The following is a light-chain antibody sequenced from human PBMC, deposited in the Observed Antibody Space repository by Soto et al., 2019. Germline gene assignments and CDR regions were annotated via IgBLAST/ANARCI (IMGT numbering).Light chain of an antibody. CDR3: QQYSSLPLT. Sequence: EFVLTQSPGTLSLSPGERATLSCRASQTVRNNYLAWYQQKPGQAPRLLIYGASSRATGIPDRFSGSGSGTDFTLTISRLEPEDCAVYYCQQYSSLPLTFGGGTKVDIK. CDR1: QTVRNNY. CDR2: GAS. V-gene: IGKV3-20*01. J-gene: IGKJ4*01.